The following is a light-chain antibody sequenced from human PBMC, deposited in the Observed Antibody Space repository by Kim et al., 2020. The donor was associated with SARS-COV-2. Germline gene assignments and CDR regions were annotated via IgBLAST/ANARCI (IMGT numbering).Light chain of an antibody. Sequence: PGGTVTLTCASSTGAVTSGYYPNWCQQKPGQAPRALIYSTSNKRSWTPARFSGSLLGGKAALTLSGVQPEDEAEYYCLLYYGGAQLFGGGTQLTV. V-gene: IGLV7-43*01. CDR1: TGAVTSGYY. J-gene: IGLJ3*02. CDR2: STS. CDR3: LLYYGGAQL.